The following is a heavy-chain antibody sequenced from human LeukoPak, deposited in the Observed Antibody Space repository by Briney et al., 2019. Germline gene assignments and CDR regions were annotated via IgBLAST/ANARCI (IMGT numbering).Heavy chain of an antibody. CDR2: IIPIFGTA. Sequence: SVKVSCKASGGTFSSYAISWVRQAPGQGLEWMGGIIPIFGTANYAQKFRGRVTITTDESTSTAYMELSSLRSEDTAVYYCARGDHDSSGYYLAEYFQHWGQGTLVTVSS. J-gene: IGHJ1*01. CDR1: GGTFSSYA. D-gene: IGHD3-22*01. V-gene: IGHV1-69*05. CDR3: ARGDHDSSGYYLAEYFQH.